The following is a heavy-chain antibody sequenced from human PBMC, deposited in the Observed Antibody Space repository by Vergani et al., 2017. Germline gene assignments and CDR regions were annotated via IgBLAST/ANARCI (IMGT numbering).Heavy chain of an antibody. CDR1: GYTFTSYG. CDR3: ARVARYCSSTSCLDQNIDY. Sequence: QVQLVQSGAEVKKPGASVKVSCKASGYTFTSYGISWVRQAPGQGLEWMGWISAYNGNTNYAQKLQGRVTMTTDTSTSTAYMELRSLRSDDTAVYYCARVARYCSSTSCLDQNIDYWGQGTLVTVSS. D-gene: IGHD2-2*01. V-gene: IGHV1-18*01. J-gene: IGHJ4*02. CDR2: ISAYNGNT.